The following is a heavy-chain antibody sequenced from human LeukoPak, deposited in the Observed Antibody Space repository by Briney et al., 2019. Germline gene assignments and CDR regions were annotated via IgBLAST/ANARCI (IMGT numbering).Heavy chain of an antibody. J-gene: IGHJ3*02. V-gene: IGHV3-23*01. CDR3: AREPIQYYGSGTKSGFDI. Sequence: PGVSLRLSCAASGFTFNNYAVNWVRQAPGKGLEWVSGTSGSGGSTYYADSVKGRFTISRDNSKNTLYLQMNRLRAEDTAVYYCAREPIQYYGSGTKSGFDIWGQGTMVTVSS. D-gene: IGHD3-10*01. CDR1: GFTFNNYA. CDR2: TSGSGGST.